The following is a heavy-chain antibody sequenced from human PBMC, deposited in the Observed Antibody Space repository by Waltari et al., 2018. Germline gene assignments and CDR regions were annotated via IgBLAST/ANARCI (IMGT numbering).Heavy chain of an antibody. J-gene: IGHJ4*02. Sequence: QVQLQESGPGLVKPAETLSLTCAVSGHSISSTYYWGWIRQSPGKGLEWIANIYHNGKTYYNPSLKSRVTISLDTSKNRFSLNLRSVTAADTALYYFAAYLPDWGRGRDYWGQGVLVTVSS. CDR2: IYHNGKT. CDR1: GHSISSTYY. CDR3: AAYLPDWGRGRDY. D-gene: IGHD7-27*01. V-gene: IGHV4-38-2*01.